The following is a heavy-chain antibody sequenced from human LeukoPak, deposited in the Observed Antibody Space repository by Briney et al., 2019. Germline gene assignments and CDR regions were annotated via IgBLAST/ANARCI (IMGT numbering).Heavy chain of an antibody. CDR1: GYTFTSYA. CDR2: INAGNGNT. J-gene: IGHJ4*02. D-gene: IGHD2-15*01. CDR3: ARSNLLTPTFDY. V-gene: IGHV1-3*01. Sequence: ASVKVSCKASGYTFTSYAVHWVRQAPGQRLEWMGWINAGNGNTKYSQKFQGRVTITRDTSASTAYMELSSLRSEDTAVYYCARSNLLTPTFDYWGQGTLVTVSS.